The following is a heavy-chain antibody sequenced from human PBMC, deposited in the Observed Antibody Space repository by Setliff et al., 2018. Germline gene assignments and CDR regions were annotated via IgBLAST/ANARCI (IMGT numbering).Heavy chain of an antibody. CDR3: ARVPGTTVPPDHFDY. V-gene: IGHV4-38-2*02. J-gene: IGHJ4*02. D-gene: IGHD4-17*01. Sequence: LSLTCTVSGYSISSGYIWGWIRQPPGKGLEWIGSIYYSGSTYYNPSLKSRVTISVDTSKNQFSLKLSSVTAADTAVYYCARVPGTTVPPDHFDYWGQGTLVTVSS. CDR2: IYYSGST. CDR1: GYSISSGYI.